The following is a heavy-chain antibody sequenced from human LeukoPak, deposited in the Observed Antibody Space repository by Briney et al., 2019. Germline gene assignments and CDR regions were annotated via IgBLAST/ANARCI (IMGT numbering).Heavy chain of an antibody. V-gene: IGHV3-74*01. D-gene: IGHD3-22*01. CDR1: GFTFSSYW. Sequence: QPGGSLRLSCAASGFTFSSYWMHWVRQAPGKGLVWVSRINSDGSSTSYADSVKGRFTIPRDNAKNTLYLQMNSLRAEDTAVYYCARADYYDSSGSDYWGQGTLVTVSS. J-gene: IGHJ4*02. CDR2: INSDGSST. CDR3: ARADYYDSSGSDY.